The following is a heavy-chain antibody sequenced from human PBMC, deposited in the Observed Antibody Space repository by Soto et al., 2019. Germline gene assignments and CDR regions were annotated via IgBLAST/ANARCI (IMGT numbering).Heavy chain of an antibody. V-gene: IGHV4-31*03. CDR2: MHHGGSN. CDR1: GGSTTSGGYY. D-gene: IGHD3-22*01. J-gene: IGHJ4*02. Sequence: PSETLSVTGTVSGGSTTSGGYYWNWIRQPPGKGLEWIAYMHHGGSNYHNASLKSRVSISVDTSKNQFSLKLSSVTAADTAVYYCARDPYHYDSSGYYDYWGQGTLVSVS. CDR3: ARDPYHYDSSGYYDY.